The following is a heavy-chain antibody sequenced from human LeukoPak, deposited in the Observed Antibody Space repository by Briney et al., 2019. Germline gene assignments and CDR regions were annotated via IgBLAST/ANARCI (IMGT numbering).Heavy chain of an antibody. CDR3: TRDPGSGWPPGIDY. CDR1: GFTFSSYS. Sequence: GGSLRLSCAASGFTFSSYSMNWVRQAPGKGLEWVSYISSRGATIYYADSVKGRFTISRDNAKNSLYLQMNSLRDEDTAVYYCTRDPGSGWPPGIDYWGQGTLATVSS. J-gene: IGHJ4*02. V-gene: IGHV3-48*02. D-gene: IGHD6-19*01. CDR2: ISSRGATI.